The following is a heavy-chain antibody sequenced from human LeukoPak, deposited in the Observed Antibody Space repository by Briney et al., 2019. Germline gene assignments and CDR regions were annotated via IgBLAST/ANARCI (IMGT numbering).Heavy chain of an antibody. D-gene: IGHD2-2*01. CDR2: IYYSGST. J-gene: IGHJ4*02. CDR3: ARERTHCSSTSCLNYFDY. Sequence: PGXGXXWXGXIYYSGSTNYNPSLKSRVTISVDTSKNQFSLKLSSVTAADTAVYYCARERTHCSSTSCLNYFDYWGQGTLVTVSS. V-gene: IGHV4-59*01.